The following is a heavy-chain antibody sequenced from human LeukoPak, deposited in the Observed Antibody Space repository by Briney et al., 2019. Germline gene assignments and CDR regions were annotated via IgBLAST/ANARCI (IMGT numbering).Heavy chain of an antibody. Sequence: SVKVSCKASGGTFSSYAISWVRQAPGQGLEWLGRIIPILGIANYAQKFQGRVTITADKSTSTAYMELSSLRSEDTAVYYCASKGGYCSGGSCYQYYYYGMDVWGQGTTVTVSS. V-gene: IGHV1-69*04. CDR3: ASKGGYCSGGSCYQYYYYGMDV. D-gene: IGHD2-15*01. J-gene: IGHJ6*02. CDR2: IIPILGIA. CDR1: GGTFSSYA.